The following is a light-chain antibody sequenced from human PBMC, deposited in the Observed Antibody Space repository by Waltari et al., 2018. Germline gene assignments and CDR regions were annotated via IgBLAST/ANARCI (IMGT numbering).Light chain of an antibody. CDR3: AAWDDSLNGWV. V-gene: IGLV1-44*01. Sequence: QSVLTQPPSASGTPGQRDTISCSGGSSKIGGNTVTWYQQLPGTAPKLLIYINNRPPSGVPDRFSGSKSGTSASLAISGLQSEDEADYYCAAWDDSLNGWVFGGGTKLTVL. CDR2: INN. J-gene: IGLJ3*02. CDR1: SSKIGGNT.